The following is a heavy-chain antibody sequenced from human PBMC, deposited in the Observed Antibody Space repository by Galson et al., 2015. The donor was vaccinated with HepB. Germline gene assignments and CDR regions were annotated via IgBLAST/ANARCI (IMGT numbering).Heavy chain of an antibody. V-gene: IGHV2-70*04. J-gene: IGHJ3*02. D-gene: IGHD6-19*01. CDR1: GFSLTTSGVR. Sequence: PALVKPTQTLTLTCTFSGFSLTTSGVRVGWIRQPPGKALEWVARIDWDDEKFYTPSLKTRLTISKDTSKNQVVLKMTNMDPVDTATYYCARIRGWGDAFDIGGQGTRVTVSS. CDR3: ARIRGWGDAFDI. CDR2: IDWDDEK.